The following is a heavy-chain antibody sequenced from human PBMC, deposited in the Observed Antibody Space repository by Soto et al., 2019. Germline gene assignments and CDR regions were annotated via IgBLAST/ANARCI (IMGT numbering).Heavy chain of an antibody. CDR2: INHSGST. V-gene: IGHV4-34*01. CDR3: ARRGFRLVRSDY. CDR1: GGSFSGYY. D-gene: IGHD6-19*01. Sequence: SETLSLTCAVYGGSFSGYYWSWIRQPPGKGLEWIGEINHSGSTNYNPSLKSRVTISVDTSKNQFSLKLSSVTAADTAVYYCARRGFRLVRSDYWGQGTLVTVSS. J-gene: IGHJ4*02.